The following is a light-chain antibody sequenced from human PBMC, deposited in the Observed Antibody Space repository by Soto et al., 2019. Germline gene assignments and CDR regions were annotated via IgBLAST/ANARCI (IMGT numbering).Light chain of an antibody. CDR3: QQYGSSSL. J-gene: IGKJ2*01. CDR2: GAS. Sequence: EIVLTQSPGTLSLAPGERATLSCRASQSVSSSYLAWYQQKPGQAPRLLIYGASSRATGIPDRFSDSGSGTYFTLTISRLEPEDFAVYYCQQYGSSSLFGQGTKLEIK. V-gene: IGKV3-20*01. CDR1: QSVSSSY.